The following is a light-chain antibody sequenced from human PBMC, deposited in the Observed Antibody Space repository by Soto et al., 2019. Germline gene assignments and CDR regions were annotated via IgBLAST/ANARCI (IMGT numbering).Light chain of an antibody. V-gene: IGKV3-20*01. Sequence: EIVLTQSPGTLSLSPGERATLSCRASQSVSNSYLAWYQQKPGQAPRLLISGASTRATGIPDRFSGSGSGTDFTLTISRLEPEDFAVYYCQQYGSSPLTFGGGTKVEIK. CDR2: GAS. CDR3: QQYGSSPLT. CDR1: QSVSNSY. J-gene: IGKJ4*01.